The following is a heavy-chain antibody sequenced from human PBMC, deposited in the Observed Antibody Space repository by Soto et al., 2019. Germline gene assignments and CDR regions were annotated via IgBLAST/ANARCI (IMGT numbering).Heavy chain of an antibody. Sequence: ASVELCCKASGYTFASYGRRWVRQDTGQGLEWMGWISAYNGNTNYAQKLQGRVTMTTDTSTSTAYMELRSLRSDDTAVYYCARDPREVRYFDWLSHTVEYGMDVWGQGTTVTVSS. D-gene: IGHD3-9*01. CDR3: ARDPREVRYFDWLSHTVEYGMDV. V-gene: IGHV1-18*01. CDR1: GYTFASYG. CDR2: ISAYNGNT. J-gene: IGHJ6*02.